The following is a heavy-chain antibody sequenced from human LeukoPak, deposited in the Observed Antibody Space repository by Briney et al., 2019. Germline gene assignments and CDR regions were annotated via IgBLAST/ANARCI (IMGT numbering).Heavy chain of an antibody. CDR2: ISAGGGST. D-gene: IGHD2-2*01. J-gene: IGHJ6*02. CDR3: AKSRSTTSLRSTDV. Sequence: WSLRLSCADSGFTFSNYAMTCVRQAPGKGLEWVSGISAGGGSTYYAASVKGRFTSSRDESKSTLYLQINSLRVEDTAVYYCAKSRSTTSLRSTDVWGQGTTVTVSS. V-gene: IGHV3-23*01. CDR1: GFTFSNYA.